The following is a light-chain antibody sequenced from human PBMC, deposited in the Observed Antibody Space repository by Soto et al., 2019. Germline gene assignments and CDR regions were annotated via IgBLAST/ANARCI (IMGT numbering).Light chain of an antibody. V-gene: IGKV3-11*01. CDR2: DAS. CDR1: QSVSSN. Sequence: EIVMTQSPSTLSVSPGERATLSCRASQSVSSNLAWYQQKPGQAPRLLIYDASNRATGIPARFSGSGSGTDFTLTISSLEPDDFAVYYCQQRSNWPPNFGQGTRLEI. CDR3: QQRSNWPPN. J-gene: IGKJ5*01.